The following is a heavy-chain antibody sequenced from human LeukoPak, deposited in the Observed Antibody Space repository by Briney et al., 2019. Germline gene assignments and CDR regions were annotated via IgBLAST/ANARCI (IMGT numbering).Heavy chain of an antibody. V-gene: IGHV3-66*01. CDR2: IYASGGA. Sequence: PGGSPRLSCVASGFDVNDNFMIWVRQAPGQGLEWISIIYASGGAFHSESVKGRFSAFRDTSKNTIFLQMNNLRAADTAMYYCVRRHDYWGQGTLVTVSS. CDR3: VRRHDY. J-gene: IGHJ4*02. CDR1: GFDVNDNF.